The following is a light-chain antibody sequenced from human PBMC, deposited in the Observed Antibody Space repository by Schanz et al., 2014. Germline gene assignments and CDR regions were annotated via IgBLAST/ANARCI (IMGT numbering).Light chain of an antibody. CDR2: DVS. J-gene: IGLJ3*02. Sequence: QSALTQPPSASGSPGQSVTISCTGTSSDIGGYNYVSWYQQHPGKAPKLMIYDVSNRPSGVSNRFSGSKSGNTASLTVSGLQAEDEADYYCASYTNTNTWVFGGGTKLTVL. CDR1: SSDIGGYNY. CDR3: ASYTNTNTWV. V-gene: IGLV2-14*01.